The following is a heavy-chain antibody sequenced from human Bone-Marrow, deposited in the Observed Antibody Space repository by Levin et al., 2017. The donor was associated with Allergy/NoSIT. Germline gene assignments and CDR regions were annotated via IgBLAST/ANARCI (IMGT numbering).Heavy chain of an antibody. J-gene: IGHJ1*01. CDR2: ISYDGTDK. V-gene: IGHV3-30*03. D-gene: IGHD1-26*01. Sequence: GSLRLSCAASGFMFDTYGMHWVRQAPGKGLEWVAQISYDGTDKFYADSLEGRFTISRDNYRDTLYLQINSLKVEDTAVYFCATREGGSYFFQHWGQGTLVTVSS. CDR1: GFMFDTYG. CDR3: ATREGGSYFFQH.